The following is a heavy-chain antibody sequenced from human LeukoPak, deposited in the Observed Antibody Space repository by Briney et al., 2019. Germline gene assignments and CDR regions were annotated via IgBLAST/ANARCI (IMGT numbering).Heavy chain of an antibody. D-gene: IGHD3-10*01. CDR1: GDSISSHF. CDR2: IYNSETT. CDR3: ARGRVYYAPFDY. Sequence: SETLSLTCTVSGDSISSHFWSWTRRPPGKGLEWIGCIYNSETTNYNPSLKSRVSISVDMSKNQFSLKLSSVTAADTAVYYCARGRVYYAPFDYWGQGTLVTVSS. V-gene: IGHV4-59*11. J-gene: IGHJ4*02.